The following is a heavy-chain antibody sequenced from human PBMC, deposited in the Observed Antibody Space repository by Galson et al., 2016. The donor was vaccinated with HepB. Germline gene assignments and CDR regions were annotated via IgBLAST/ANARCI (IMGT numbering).Heavy chain of an antibody. D-gene: IGHD2/OR15-2a*01. CDR2: IKSKAYGGTR. CDR3: ARPSGKYSGGFDI. CDR1: GITFGDYA. V-gene: IGHV3-49*03. Sequence: SLRLSCAVSGITFGDYAMSWFRQAPGKGLEWVSFIKSKAYGGTREYAASVKGRFTISRDDSKNSLYLQMNSLKTEDTALYYCARPSGKYSGGFDIWGQGTMVTVSS. J-gene: IGHJ3*02.